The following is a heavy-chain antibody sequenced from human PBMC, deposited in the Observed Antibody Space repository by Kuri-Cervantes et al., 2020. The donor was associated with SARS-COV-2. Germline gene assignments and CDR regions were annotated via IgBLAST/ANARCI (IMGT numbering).Heavy chain of an antibody. V-gene: IGHV1-69*01. CDR3: ARARNGNYLNEPDY. D-gene: IGHD4-17*01. J-gene: IGHJ4*02. Sequence: KVSCKASGGTFSSYAISWVRQAPGQGLEWMGGIIPIFGTANYAQKFQGRVTITADESTSTAYMELSSLRSEDTAVYYCARARNGNYLNEPDYWGQGTLVTVSS. CDR1: GGTFSSYA. CDR2: IIPIFGTA.